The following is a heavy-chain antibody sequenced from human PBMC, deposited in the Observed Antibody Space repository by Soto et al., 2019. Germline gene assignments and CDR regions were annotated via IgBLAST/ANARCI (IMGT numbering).Heavy chain of an antibody. CDR3: ARYYYDSSGYYPL. Sequence: QVQLVESGGGVVQPGRSLRLSCAASGFTFSSYGMHWVRQAPGKGLEWVAVIWYDGSNKYYADSVKGRFTISRDNSKNTLYLQMNSLRAEDTAVYYCARYYYDSSGYYPLWGHGTLVTVSS. D-gene: IGHD3-22*01. V-gene: IGHV3-33*01. CDR2: IWYDGSNK. CDR1: GFTFSSYG. J-gene: IGHJ4*01.